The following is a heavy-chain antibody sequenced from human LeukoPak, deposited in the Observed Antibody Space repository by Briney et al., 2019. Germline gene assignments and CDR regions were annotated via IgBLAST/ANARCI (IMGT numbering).Heavy chain of an antibody. CDR2: IFYSGST. Sequence: PSETLSLTCTVSGGSISSHYWSWIRQPPGKGLEWIGYIFYSGSTNYNPSLKSRLTISLDTSRNQFSLKLNSVTAADTAVYYCAKSNGYGLIDIWGQGTMVTVSS. V-gene: IGHV4-59*11. D-gene: IGHD3-10*01. J-gene: IGHJ3*02. CDR3: AKSNGYGLIDI. CDR1: GGSISSHY.